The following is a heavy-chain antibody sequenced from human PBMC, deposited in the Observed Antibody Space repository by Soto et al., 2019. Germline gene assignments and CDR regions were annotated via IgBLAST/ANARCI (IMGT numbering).Heavy chain of an antibody. CDR1: GYTFTSYG. J-gene: IGHJ5*02. CDR3: ARSGSYYPARNWFGP. V-gene: IGHV1-18*01. D-gene: IGHD3-10*01. CDR2: ISGFNDDT. Sequence: QVQLVQSGAEMKNPGASVKVSCKASGYTFTSYGISWVRQAPGQGLEWMGWISGFNDDTNHAQKLQGRVTMTKDTSTSTAYMELRSLKSDDTAVYYCARSGSYYPARNWFGPWGQGTLVTV.